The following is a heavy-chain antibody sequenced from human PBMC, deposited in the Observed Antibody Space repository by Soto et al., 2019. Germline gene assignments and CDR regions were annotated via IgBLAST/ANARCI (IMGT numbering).Heavy chain of an antibody. D-gene: IGHD6-13*01. Sequence: GGSVRLSCAASGFTFSSYAMSWVRQAPGKGLEWVSAISGSGGSTYYADSVKGRFTISRDNSKNTLYLQMNSLRAEDTAVYYCAKFRLQLVPYYYYYGMDVWGQGTTVTVSS. CDR1: GFTFSSYA. CDR3: AKFRLQLVPYYYYYGMDV. CDR2: ISGSGGST. J-gene: IGHJ6*02. V-gene: IGHV3-23*01.